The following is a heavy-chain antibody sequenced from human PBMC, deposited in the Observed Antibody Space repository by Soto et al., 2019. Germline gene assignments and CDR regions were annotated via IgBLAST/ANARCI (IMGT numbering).Heavy chain of an antibody. Sequence: VSRTICCTGSEYRVTSYCISWVSQRPAKGLEWMGRIDPSDSYTNYSPSFQGHVTISADKSISTAYLQWSSLKASDTAMYYCARDDVATITSYYYGMDVCGQGTTVTVAS. J-gene: IGHJ6*01. D-gene: IGHD5-12*01. V-gene: IGHV5-10-1*01. CDR1: EYRVTSYC. CDR2: IDPSDSYT. CDR3: ARDDVATITSYYYGMDV.